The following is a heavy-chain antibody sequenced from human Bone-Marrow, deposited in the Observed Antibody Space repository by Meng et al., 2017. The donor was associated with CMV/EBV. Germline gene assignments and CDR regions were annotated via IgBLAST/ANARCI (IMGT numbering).Heavy chain of an antibody. CDR3: AKSSSGYSLDY. CDR2: ISGSGGRT. D-gene: IGHD3-22*01. J-gene: IGHJ4*02. V-gene: IGHV3-23*01. Sequence: GGSLRLSCAASGFTFSIYAMSWVRQAPGKGLEWVSGISGSGGRTYYANSVKGRFTISRDDSKNALYLDISSLRVEDTAVYYCAKSSSGYSLDYWGQGALVTVSS. CDR1: GFTFSIYA.